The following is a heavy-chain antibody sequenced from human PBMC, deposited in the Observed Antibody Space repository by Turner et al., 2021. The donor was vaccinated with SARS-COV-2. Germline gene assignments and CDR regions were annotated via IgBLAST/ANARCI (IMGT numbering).Heavy chain of an antibody. CDR2: IYYSGGT. V-gene: IGHV4-39*01. Sequence: QLQLQESGPGLVKPSETLSLTCTVSGGAVVSTTYYWGWIRQPPGKGLEWIGTIYYSGGTYYNPALKSRVTISVNTSTNQFSLRLNSVTAADTAVYYCARHSSMITVTFNYWGQGTLVTVSS. D-gene: IGHD3-16*01. CDR1: GGAVVSTTYY. CDR3: ARHSSMITVTFNY. J-gene: IGHJ4*02.